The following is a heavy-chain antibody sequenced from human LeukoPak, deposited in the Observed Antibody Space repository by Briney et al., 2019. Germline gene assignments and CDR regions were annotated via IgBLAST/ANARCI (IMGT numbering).Heavy chain of an antibody. Sequence: SGTLSLTCAVSGGSISSSNWWSWVRQPPGKGLEWIGEIYHSGSTNYNPSLKSRVTISVDTSKNQFSLKLTSVTAADTAVYYCARGRDHGDYGDYWSQGTLVTVSS. CDR2: IYHSGST. V-gene: IGHV4-4*02. CDR3: ARGRDHGDYGDY. CDR1: GGSISSSNW. J-gene: IGHJ4*02. D-gene: IGHD4-17*01.